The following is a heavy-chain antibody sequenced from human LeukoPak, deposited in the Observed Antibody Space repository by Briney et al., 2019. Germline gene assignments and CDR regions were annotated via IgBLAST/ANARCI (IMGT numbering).Heavy chain of an antibody. CDR3: AGGSITVVPAFDI. V-gene: IGHV4-59*12. D-gene: IGHD3-3*01. CDR2: IYYSGSS. J-gene: IGHJ3*02. CDR1: GGSISTYY. Sequence: PSETLSLTCTLSGGSISTYYWSWIRQPPGKGLEWIGYIYYSGSSSYNPSLKSRGTISVDTSKNQFSLKLSSVTAADTAVYYCAGGSITVVPAFDIWGQGTMVTVSS.